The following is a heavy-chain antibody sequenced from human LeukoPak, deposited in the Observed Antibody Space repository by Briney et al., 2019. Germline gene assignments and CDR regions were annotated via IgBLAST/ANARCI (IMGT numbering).Heavy chain of an antibody. CDR3: AGGRGYYDILTGYYGYYYYYGMDV. CDR2: MNPNSGNT. J-gene: IGHJ6*02. CDR1: GYTFTSYD. D-gene: IGHD3-9*01. Sequence: GASVKVSCKASGYTFTSYDINCVRQATGQGLEWMGWMNPNSGNTGYAQKFQGRVTMTRNTSISTAYMELSSLRSEDTAVYYCAGGRGYYDILTGYYGYYYYYGMDVWGQGTTVTVSS. V-gene: IGHV1-8*01.